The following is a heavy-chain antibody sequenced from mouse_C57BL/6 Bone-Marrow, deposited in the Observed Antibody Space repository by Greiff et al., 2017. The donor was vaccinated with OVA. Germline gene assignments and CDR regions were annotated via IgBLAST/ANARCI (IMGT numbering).Heavy chain of an antibody. V-gene: IGHV1-81*01. CDR2: IYPRSGNT. J-gene: IGHJ1*03. CDR3: ARSGWLLLYWYFDV. CDR1: GYTFTSYG. Sequence: VQLQQSGAELARPGASVKLSCKASGYTFTSYGISWVKQRTGQGLEWIGEIYPRSGNTYYNEKFKGKATLTADKSSSTAYMELRSLTSEDSAVYVGARSGWLLLYWYFDVWGTGTTVTVSS. D-gene: IGHD2-3*01.